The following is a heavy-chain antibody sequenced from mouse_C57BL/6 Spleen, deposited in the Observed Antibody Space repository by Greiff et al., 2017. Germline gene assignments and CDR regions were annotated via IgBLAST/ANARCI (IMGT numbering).Heavy chain of an antibody. V-gene: IGHV14-2*01. CDR3: ASYYGSSSYYFDY. J-gene: IGHJ2*01. D-gene: IGHD1-1*01. CDR1: GFNIKDYY. CDR2: IDPEDGET. Sequence: DVQLVESGAELVKPGASVKLSCTASGFNIKDYYMHWVKQRTEQGLEWIGRIDPEDGETKYAPKFQGKATITADTSSNTAYLQLSSLTSEDTAVYYCASYYGSSSYYFDYWGQGTTLTVSS.